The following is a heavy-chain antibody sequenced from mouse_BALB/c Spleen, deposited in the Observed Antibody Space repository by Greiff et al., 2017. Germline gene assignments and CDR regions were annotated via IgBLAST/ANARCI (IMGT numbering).Heavy chain of an antibody. J-gene: IGHJ2*01. Sequence: EVKLQESGGGLVQPGGSRKLSCAASGFTFSSFGMHWVRQAPEKGLEWVAYISSGSSTIYYADTVKGRFTISRDNPKNTLFLQMTSLRSEDTAMYYWARGTTVDYWGQGTTLTVSS. V-gene: IGHV5-17*02. D-gene: IGHD5-5*01. CDR1: GFTFSSFG. CDR3: ARGTTVDY. CDR2: ISSGSSTI.